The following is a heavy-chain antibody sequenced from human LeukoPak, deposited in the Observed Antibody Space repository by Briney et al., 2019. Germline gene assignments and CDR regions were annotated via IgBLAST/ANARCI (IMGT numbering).Heavy chain of an antibody. CDR1: GFTFSSYA. Sequence: GGSLRLSCAASGFTFSSYAMSWVRQAPGKGLEWVSYISSSTRTIYYADSVKGRFTISRDNAQNSLYLQMNSLRDEDTAVYYCARDYDDYGGYFDYWGQGTLVTVSS. CDR3: ARDYDDYGGYFDY. V-gene: IGHV3-48*02. J-gene: IGHJ4*02. CDR2: ISSSTRTI. D-gene: IGHD4-17*01.